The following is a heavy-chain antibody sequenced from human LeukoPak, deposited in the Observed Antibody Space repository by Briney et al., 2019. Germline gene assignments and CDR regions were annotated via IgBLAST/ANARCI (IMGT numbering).Heavy chain of an antibody. CDR3: GKAFYDILTGYLEGDAFDI. J-gene: IGHJ3*02. CDR1: GFTFSSYG. Sequence: GGSLRLSCAASGFTFSSYGMHWVRQAPGKGLEWVAFIRYDGSNKYYADSVKGRFTISRDNSKNKLYLQMNSLRAEDTAVYYCGKAFYDILTGYLEGDAFDIWGQGTMVTVSS. D-gene: IGHD3-9*01. V-gene: IGHV3-30*02. CDR2: IRYDGSNK.